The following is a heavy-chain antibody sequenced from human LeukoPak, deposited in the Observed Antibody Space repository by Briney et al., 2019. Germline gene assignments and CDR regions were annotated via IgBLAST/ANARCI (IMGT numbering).Heavy chain of an antibody. CDR3: AIGWYGDLYYYYYYMDV. J-gene: IGHJ6*03. CDR1: GGTFSSYA. Sequence: GASVKVSCKASGGTFSSYAISWVRQAPGQGLEWMGGIIPIFGTASYAQKFQGRVTITADESTSTAYMELSSLRSEDTAVYYCAIGWYGDLYYYYYYMDVWGKGTTVTVSS. CDR2: IIPIFGTA. V-gene: IGHV1-69*13. D-gene: IGHD6-19*01.